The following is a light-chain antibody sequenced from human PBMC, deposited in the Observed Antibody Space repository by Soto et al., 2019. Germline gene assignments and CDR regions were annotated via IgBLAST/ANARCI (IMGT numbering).Light chain of an antibody. J-gene: IGKJ4*01. CDR2: AAS. CDR3: QKCKVAPFT. Sequence: TQSPSSLSAFVGDRVTITCRASQDIGNFLAWYQQKPGKVPKLLIYAASTLQSGVPSRFSGSGSGTDFTLAISSLQPEDVATYYCQKCKVAPFTFGGGTKVDIK. CDR1: QDIGNF. V-gene: IGKV1-27*01.